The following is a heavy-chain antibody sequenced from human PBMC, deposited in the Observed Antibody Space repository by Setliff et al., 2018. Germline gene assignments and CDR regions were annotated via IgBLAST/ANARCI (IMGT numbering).Heavy chain of an antibody. J-gene: IGHJ4*02. D-gene: IGHD3-3*01. CDR2: INHSGST. CDR3: RYWSGYYNNDY. V-gene: IGHV4-34*01. CDR1: GGSFTNYY. Sequence: ASETLSLTCTVYGGSFTNYYWGWIRQSPGKGLEWIGEINHSGSTNYNPSLKSRLTISVDASTNQFSLKLYSVTAADTAVYYCRYWSGYYNNDYWGQGTLVTAPQ.